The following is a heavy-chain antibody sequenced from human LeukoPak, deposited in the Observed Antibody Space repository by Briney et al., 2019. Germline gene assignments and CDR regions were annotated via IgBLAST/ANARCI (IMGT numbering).Heavy chain of an antibody. V-gene: IGHV4-59*01. CDR3: AKWGYGGNLDY. J-gene: IGHJ4*02. Sequence: SETLSLTWTVSGASISSSYWSWIRQPPGKGLEWIGYIYYSGSTNYNPTLKSRVTISVDTSKNQFSLKLSSVTAADTAVYYCAKWGYGGNLDYWGQGTLVTVSS. CDR1: GASISSSY. CDR2: IYYSGST. D-gene: IGHD4-23*01.